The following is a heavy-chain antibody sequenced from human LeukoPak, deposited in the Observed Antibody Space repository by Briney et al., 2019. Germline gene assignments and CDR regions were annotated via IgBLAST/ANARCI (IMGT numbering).Heavy chain of an antibody. D-gene: IGHD6-13*01. CDR1: GGSISSGDYY. V-gene: IGHV4-30-4*01. CDR3: AGVPYSSLNWFDP. Sequence: SQTLSLTCTVSGGSISSGDYYWSWIRQPPGKGLEWIGYIYYSGSTYYNPSLKSRVTISVDTSKNQFSLKLSSVTAADTAVYYCAGVPYSSLNWFDPWGQGTLVTVSS. CDR2: IYYSGST. J-gene: IGHJ5*02.